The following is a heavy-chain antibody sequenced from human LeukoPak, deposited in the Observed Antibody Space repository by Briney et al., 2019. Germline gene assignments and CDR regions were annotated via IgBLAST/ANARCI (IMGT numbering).Heavy chain of an antibody. CDR1: GGSFSGYY. Sequence: NPSETLSPTCAVYGGSFSGYYWSWIRQPPGKGLEWIGEINHSGSTNYNPSLKSRVTISVDTSKNQFSLKLSSVTAADTAVYYCARGLRWLRFYDYWGQGTLVTVSS. CDR2: INHSGST. J-gene: IGHJ4*02. D-gene: IGHD5-12*01. CDR3: ARGLRWLRFYDY. V-gene: IGHV4-34*01.